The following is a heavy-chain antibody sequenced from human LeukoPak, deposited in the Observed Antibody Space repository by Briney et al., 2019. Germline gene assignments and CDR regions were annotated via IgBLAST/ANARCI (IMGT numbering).Heavy chain of an antibody. Sequence: SEILSLTCTVSGGSISSGSYYWSWIRQPAGKGLEWIGRIYTSGSTNYNPSLKSRVTISVDTSKNQFSLKLSSVTAADTAVYYCARDSMVYAIPSYWYFDLWGRGTLVTVSS. D-gene: IGHD2-8*01. CDR3: ARDSMVYAIPSYWYFDL. V-gene: IGHV4-61*02. J-gene: IGHJ2*01. CDR2: IYTSGST. CDR1: GGSISSGSYY.